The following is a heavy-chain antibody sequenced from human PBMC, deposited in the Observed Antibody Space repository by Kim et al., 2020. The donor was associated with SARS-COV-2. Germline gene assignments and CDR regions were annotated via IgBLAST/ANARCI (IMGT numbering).Heavy chain of an antibody. CDR1: GGSISSSSYY. Sequence: SETLSLTCTVSGGSISSSSYYWGWIRQPPGKGLEWIGSIYYSGSTYYNPSLKSRVTISVDTSKNQFSLKLSSVTAADTAVYYCARDLRGYDNCWGQGTLGTVAS. CDR3: ARDLRGYDNC. D-gene: IGHD5-12*01. J-gene: IGHJ4*02. CDR2: IYYSGST. V-gene: IGHV4-39*07.